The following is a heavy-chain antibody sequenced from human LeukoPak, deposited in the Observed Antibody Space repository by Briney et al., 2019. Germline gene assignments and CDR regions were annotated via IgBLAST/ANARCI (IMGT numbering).Heavy chain of an antibody. CDR2: ICHSGST. CDR1: GYSISSGYY. D-gene: IGHD3-10*01. CDR3: ASWRYYGSGSKYYFDY. J-gene: IGHJ4*02. V-gene: IGHV4-38-2*02. Sequence: SETLSLTCTVSGYSISSGYYWGWIRQPPGKGLEWIGSICHSGSTYYNPSLKSRVTISVDTSKNQFSLKLSSVTAADTAVYFCASWRYYGSGSKYYFDYWGQGTLVTVSS.